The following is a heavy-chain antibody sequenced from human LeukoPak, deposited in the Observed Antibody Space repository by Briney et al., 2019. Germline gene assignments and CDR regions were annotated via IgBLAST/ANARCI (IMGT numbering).Heavy chain of an antibody. CDR3: TGDTIGSLDY. CDR1: GFTFANSW. J-gene: IGHJ4*02. Sequence: GGSLRLSCAASGFTFANSWMAWVRQAPGKGLEWVANIKQDGSTKHYADSLKGRFTISRDNPKNSLSLQMNSLRADDTAIYYCTGDTIGSLDYWGQGILVTVAS. V-gene: IGHV3-7*01. D-gene: IGHD1-26*01. CDR2: IKQDGSTK.